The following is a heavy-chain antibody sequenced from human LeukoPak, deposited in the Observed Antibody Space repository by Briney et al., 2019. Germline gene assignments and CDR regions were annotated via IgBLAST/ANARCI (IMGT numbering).Heavy chain of an antibody. Sequence: ASVKVSCKAVGYTFTVYYIRWVRQAPGQGLEWMGWIHPDSGGTNYAQKFQGRVIMTRDTSISTAYMELSSLRSDDTAVYYCARGMEWLRAYYHYYYGMDVWGQGTTVTASS. CDR3: ARGMEWLRAYYHYYYGMDV. J-gene: IGHJ6*01. V-gene: IGHV1-2*02. CDR1: GYTFTVYY. CDR2: IHPDSGGT. D-gene: IGHD3-3*01.